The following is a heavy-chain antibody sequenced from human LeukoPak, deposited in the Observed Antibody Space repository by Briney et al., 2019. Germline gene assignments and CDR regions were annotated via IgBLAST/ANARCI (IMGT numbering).Heavy chain of an antibody. D-gene: IGHD2-2*01. V-gene: IGHV1-2*02. CDR3: ARSDIVVVPAVFWFDP. Sequence: GASVKVSCKASGYTFTGYYMHWVRQAPGQGLEWMGWINPNSGGTNYAQKFQGRVTMTRDTSISTAYMELSRLRSDDTAVYYCARSDIVVVPAVFWFDPWGQGTLVTVSS. CDR1: GYTFTGYY. J-gene: IGHJ5*02. CDR2: INPNSGGT.